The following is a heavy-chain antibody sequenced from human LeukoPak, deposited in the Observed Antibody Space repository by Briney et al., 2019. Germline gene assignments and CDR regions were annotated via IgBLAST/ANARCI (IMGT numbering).Heavy chain of an antibody. CDR3: ARLTRLSTSPDRYYLDY. CDR1: GDSISSYY. CDR2: IYTSGGT. D-gene: IGHD6-6*01. Sequence: SETLSLTCTVSGDSISSYYWSWIRQPPGKGLEWIGYIYTSGGTNYIPSLKGRVTISIDTSKNQFSLKLSSVTAADSAVYYCARLTRLSTSPDRYYLDYWGQGTLATVSS. V-gene: IGHV4-4*09. J-gene: IGHJ4*02.